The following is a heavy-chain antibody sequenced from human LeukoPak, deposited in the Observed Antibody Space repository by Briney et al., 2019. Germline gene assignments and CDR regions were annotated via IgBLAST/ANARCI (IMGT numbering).Heavy chain of an antibody. J-gene: IGHJ4*02. V-gene: IGHV3-30*03. CDR2: TSSDLNMK. D-gene: IGHD3-10*01. CDR1: GFTFSRYW. CDR3: AREGYYGSGSPPSLYFDY. Sequence: GGSLRLSCVGSGFTFSRYWLNWVRQAPGKGLEWVAVTSSDLNMKLYADSVKGRFTISRDNSRSTLYLQMNSLRPEDTAIYYCAREGYYGSGSPPSLYFDYWGQGTLVTVSS.